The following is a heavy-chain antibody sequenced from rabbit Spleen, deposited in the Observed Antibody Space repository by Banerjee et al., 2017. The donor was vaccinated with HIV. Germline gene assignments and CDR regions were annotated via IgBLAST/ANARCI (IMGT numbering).Heavy chain of an antibody. CDR3: ARGYAAYIDSGLNL. J-gene: IGHJ4*01. V-gene: IGHV1S45*01. CDR1: GFTLSTYYM. CDR2: IDPIFGIT. Sequence: QEQLKESGGGLVQPGGSLKLSCKASGFTLSTYYMNWVRQAPGKGLEWIGYIDPIFGITYFANWAKGRFTISKTSSTTVTLQMTSLTAADTATYFCARGYAAYIDSGLNLWGQGTLVTVS. D-gene: IGHD7-1*01.